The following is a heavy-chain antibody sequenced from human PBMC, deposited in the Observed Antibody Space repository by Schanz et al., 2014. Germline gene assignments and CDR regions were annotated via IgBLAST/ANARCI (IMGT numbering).Heavy chain of an antibody. CDR2: ISHDGYST. V-gene: IGHV3-64D*06. J-gene: IGHJ4*02. CDR3: ARDNRYYLFDY. D-gene: IGHD3-16*02. CDR1: GFTFSIYA. Sequence: EVQLVESGGGLVKPGGSLRLSCTASGFTFSIYAMHWVRQAPGKGLEYVSAISHDGYSTYYADSVKGRFTISRDNSKNTLYLQMSSLTTEDTAVYFCARDNRYYLFDYWGQGALVTVSS.